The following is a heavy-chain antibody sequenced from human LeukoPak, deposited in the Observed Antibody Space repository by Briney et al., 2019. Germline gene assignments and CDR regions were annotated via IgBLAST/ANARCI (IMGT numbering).Heavy chain of an antibody. V-gene: IGHV3-30*19. D-gene: IGHD6-13*01. CDR1: DFTLSAYG. CDR2: ISYDGSNK. J-gene: IGHJ4*02. Sequence: AGRSLRLSCAASDFTLSAYGMHWVRQAPGKGLEWVAVISYDGSNKYYADSVKGRFTISRDNSKNTLYLQMNSLRAEDTAVYYCAREERYSSSWYRYFDYWGQGTLVTVSS. CDR3: AREERYSSSWYRYFDY.